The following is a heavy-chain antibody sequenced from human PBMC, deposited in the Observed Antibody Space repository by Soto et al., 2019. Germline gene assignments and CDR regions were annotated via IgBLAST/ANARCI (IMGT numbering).Heavy chain of an antibody. CDR2: IYYSGST. CDR1: GASISGFY. V-gene: IGHV4-59*01. Sequence: SETLSLTCAVSGASISGFYWILIRKSAGKGLEWIGSIYYSGSTYYNPSLKSRVTISVDTSRDQVSLRLRSVTRADTAVYYCARDQYDFRSGSYYYAMEVWGQGTKVTVSS. J-gene: IGHJ6*02. CDR3: ARDQYDFRSGSYYYAMEV. D-gene: IGHD3-3*01.